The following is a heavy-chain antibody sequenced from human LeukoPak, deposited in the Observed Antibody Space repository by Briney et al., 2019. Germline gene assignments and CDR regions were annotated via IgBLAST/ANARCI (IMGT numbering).Heavy chain of an antibody. Sequence: NTSETLSLTCAVYGVSFSGYYWSWIRQPPGKGLEWIEEINHSGSTNYNPSLKSRVTISVDTSKNQFSLKLSSVTAADTAVYYCGVARGRRLVYWGQGTLVTVSS. D-gene: IGHD2-15*01. CDR1: GVSFSGYY. CDR3: GVARGRRLVY. J-gene: IGHJ4*02. V-gene: IGHV4-34*01. CDR2: INHSGST.